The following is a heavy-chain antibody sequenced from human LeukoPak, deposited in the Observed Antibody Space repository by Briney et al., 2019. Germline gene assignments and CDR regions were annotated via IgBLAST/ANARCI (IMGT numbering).Heavy chain of an antibody. CDR2: IESKTDGGTT. V-gene: IGHV3-15*04. J-gene: IGHJ4*02. D-gene: IGHD3-10*01. Sequence: GRSLRLSCIASGFTFGDYAMTWVRQAPGKGLEWVGRIESKTDGGTTDYAAPVKGRFTISRDDSTNTLYLQMNSLKSEDTAVYYCTTYGSGRKFDYWGQGILVTVSS. CDR1: GFTFGDYA. CDR3: TTYGSGRKFDY.